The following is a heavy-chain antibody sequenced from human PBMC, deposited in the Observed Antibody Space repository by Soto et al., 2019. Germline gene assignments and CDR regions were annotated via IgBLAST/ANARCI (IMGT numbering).Heavy chain of an antibody. D-gene: IGHD4-17*01. CDR3: ARVNHDDYGDYCLDF. V-gene: IGHV3-23*01. J-gene: IGHJ4*02. CDR1: GFTFSNYA. CDR2: ISGSGGST. Sequence: RGGSLRLSCVASGFTFSNYAMTWVRLVPGKGLEWVSAISGSGGSTTYIGSVKGRFTISRDNSRNTLSLRVNSLRAEGTALYYCARVNHDDYGDYCLDFWGQGTLVTVSS.